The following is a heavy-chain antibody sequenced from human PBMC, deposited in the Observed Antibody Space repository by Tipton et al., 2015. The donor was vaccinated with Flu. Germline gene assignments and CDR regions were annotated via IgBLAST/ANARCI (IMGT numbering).Heavy chain of an antibody. J-gene: IGHJ4*02. CDR3: ARGDDYVWGSYRYTTTFDY. D-gene: IGHD3-16*02. V-gene: IGHV4-59*10. CDR1: GGSFSGYY. Sequence: TLSLTCAVYGGSFSGYYWSWIRQPAGKGLEWIGRIYTSGSTSYNPSLKSRVTMSVDTSKNQFSLKLSSVTAADTAVYYCARGDDYVWGSYRYTTTFDYWGQGTLVTVSS. CDR2: IYTSGST.